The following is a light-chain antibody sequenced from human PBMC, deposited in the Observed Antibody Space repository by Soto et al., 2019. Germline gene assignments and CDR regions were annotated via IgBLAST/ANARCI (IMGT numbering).Light chain of an antibody. J-gene: IGKJ1*01. CDR2: AAS. CDR3: QQFNDWLWT. CDR1: QSVSSK. V-gene: IGKV3-15*01. Sequence: EIVMTQSPATLSVSPGERATLSCRASQSVSSKLAWYQQKPGQAPRLLIYAASTRATGIPARFSGSGSGTEFTLTISSLQSEDFAVYYCQQFNDWLWTFGQGTKVEIK.